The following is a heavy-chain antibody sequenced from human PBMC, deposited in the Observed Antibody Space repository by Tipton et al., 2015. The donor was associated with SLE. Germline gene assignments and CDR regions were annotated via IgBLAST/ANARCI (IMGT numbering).Heavy chain of an antibody. J-gene: IGHJ4*02. CDR2: IYHSGST. V-gene: IGHV4-38-2*01. CDR3: ARQAIAAAGFDY. D-gene: IGHD6-13*01. Sequence: TLSLTCAVSGYSISSGYYWGGIRQPPGKGLEWIGSIYHSGSTYYNPSLKSRVTISVDTSKNQFSLKLSSVTAADTAVYYCARQAIAAAGFDYWGQGTLVTVSS. CDR1: GYSISSGYY.